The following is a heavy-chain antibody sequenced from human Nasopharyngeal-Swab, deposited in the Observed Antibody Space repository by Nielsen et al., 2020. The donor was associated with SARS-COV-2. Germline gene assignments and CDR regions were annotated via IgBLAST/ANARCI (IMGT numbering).Heavy chain of an antibody. V-gene: IGHV4-59*12. J-gene: IGHJ4*02. Sequence: SETLSLTCTVSGGSISSYYWSWIRQPPGKGLEWIGYIYYSGSTNYNPSLKSRVTISVDTSKNQFSLKLSSVPAADTAVYYCARPGYSSSLRRGSFDYWGQGTLVTVSS. CDR3: ARPGYSSSLRRGSFDY. CDR2: IYYSGST. D-gene: IGHD6-13*01. CDR1: GGSISSYY.